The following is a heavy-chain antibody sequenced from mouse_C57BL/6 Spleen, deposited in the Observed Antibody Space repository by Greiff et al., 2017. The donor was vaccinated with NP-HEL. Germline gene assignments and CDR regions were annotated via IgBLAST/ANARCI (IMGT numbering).Heavy chain of an antibody. V-gene: IGHV14-4*01. CDR3: TTREGGFAY. CDR2: IDPENGDT. CDR1: GFNIKDDY. Sequence: VQLQQSGAELVRPGASVKLSCTASGFNIKDDYMHWVKQRPEQGLEWIGWIDPENGDTEYASKFQGKATITADTSSNPAYRQLSSLTSEDTAVYYCTTREGGFAYWGQGTLVTVSA. J-gene: IGHJ3*01.